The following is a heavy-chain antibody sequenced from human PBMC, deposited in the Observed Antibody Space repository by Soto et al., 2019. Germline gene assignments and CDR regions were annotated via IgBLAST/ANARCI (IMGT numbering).Heavy chain of an antibody. Sequence: EVQLVESGGGLVKPGGSLRLSCAASGFTFSSYSMNWVRQAPGKGLEWVSSISSSSSYIYYADSVKGRFTISRDNAKNSLYLQMNSLRAEDTAVYYCARDGAHWNLVPYYYYGMDVWGQGTTVTVSS. D-gene: IGHD1-1*01. CDR3: ARDGAHWNLVPYYYYGMDV. CDR1: GFTFSSYS. V-gene: IGHV3-21*01. CDR2: ISSSSSYI. J-gene: IGHJ6*02.